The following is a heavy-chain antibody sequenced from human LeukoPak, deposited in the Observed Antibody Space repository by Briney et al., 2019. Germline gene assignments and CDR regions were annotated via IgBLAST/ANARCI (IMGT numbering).Heavy chain of an antibody. D-gene: IGHD2/OR15-2a*01. V-gene: IGHV4-59*01. Sequence: SETLSLTCTVSGGSISSYYWSWIRQPPGKGLEWIGCIYYSGSTNYNPSLKSRVTISVDTSKNQFSLKLSSVTAADTAVYYCARGLSRNYYYYMDVWGKGTTVTVSS. CDR2: IYYSGST. CDR3: ARGLSRNYYYYMDV. CDR1: GGSISSYY. J-gene: IGHJ6*03.